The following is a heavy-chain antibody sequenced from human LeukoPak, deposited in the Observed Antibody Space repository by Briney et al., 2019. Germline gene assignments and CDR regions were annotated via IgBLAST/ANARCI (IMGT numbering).Heavy chain of an antibody. CDR1: GFTLSNYA. D-gene: IGHD6-19*01. CDR2: ISGSGGDI. Sequence: GGSLRLSCAASGFTLSNYAMTWVRQAPGKGLEWVSLISGSGGDIRYADSVRGRFSVSRDNSKNTLYLQMNSLRAEDTAVFYCAKLPTTGWYAGGNRFDPWGQGTLVTVSS. J-gene: IGHJ5*02. V-gene: IGHV3-23*01. CDR3: AKLPTTGWYAGGNRFDP.